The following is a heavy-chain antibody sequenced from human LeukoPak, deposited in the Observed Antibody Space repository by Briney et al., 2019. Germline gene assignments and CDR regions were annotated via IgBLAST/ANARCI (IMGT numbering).Heavy chain of an antibody. CDR2: VSASGGST. CDR1: GFTFSSFA. Sequence: GGSLRLSCAASGFTFSSFAMTWVRQAPGKGLEWVSGVSASGGSTYYADSVKGRFIISRDNSKSTLYLRMNSLSAEDTAVYFCAKDRSAIAAAGSTFDYWGQGTLVTVSS. V-gene: IGHV3-23*01. D-gene: IGHD6-13*01. CDR3: AKDRSAIAAAGSTFDY. J-gene: IGHJ4*02.